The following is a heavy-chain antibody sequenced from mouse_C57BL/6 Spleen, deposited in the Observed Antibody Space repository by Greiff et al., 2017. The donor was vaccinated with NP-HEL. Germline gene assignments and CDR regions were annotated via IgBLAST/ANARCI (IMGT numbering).Heavy chain of an antibody. CDR3: ARGTTVPFDY. CDR2: IDPSDSYT. J-gene: IGHJ2*01. V-gene: IGHV1-69*01. Sequence: QVQLQQPGAELVMPGASVKLSCKASGYTFTSYWMHWVKQRPGQGLEWIGEIDPSDSYTNYNQKFKGKSTLTVDKSSSTAYMQLSSLTSEDSAVYYWARGTTVPFDYWGQGTTLTVSS. D-gene: IGHD1-1*01. CDR1: GYTFTSYW.